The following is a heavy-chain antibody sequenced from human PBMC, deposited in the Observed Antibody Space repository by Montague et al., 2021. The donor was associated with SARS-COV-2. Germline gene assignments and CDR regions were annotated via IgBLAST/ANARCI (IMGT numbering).Heavy chain of an antibody. CDR1: GFTFSSYA. V-gene: IGHV3-23*03. CDR3: ATGGYCSSTSCYRGYY. Sequence: SLRLSCAASGFTFSSYAMSWVRRAPGKGLEWVSVIYSGGSSTYYADSVKGRFTISRDNSKNTLYLQMNSLRAEDTAVYYCATGGYCSSTSCYRGYYWGQGTLVTVSS. D-gene: IGHD2-2*02. J-gene: IGHJ4*02. CDR2: IYSGGSST.